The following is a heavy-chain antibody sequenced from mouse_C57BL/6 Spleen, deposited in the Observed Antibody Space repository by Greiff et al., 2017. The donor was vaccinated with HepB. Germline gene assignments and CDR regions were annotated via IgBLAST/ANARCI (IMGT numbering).Heavy chain of an antibody. CDR2: IDPSDSYT. CDR1: GYTFTSYW. Sequence: QVQLQQPGAELVMPGASVKLSCKASGYTFTSYWMHWVKQRPGQGLEWIGEIDPSDSYTNYNQTFKGKSTLTVDKSSSTAYMQLSSLTSEDSAVYYCARGGYDGAMDYWGQGTSVTVSS. J-gene: IGHJ4*01. D-gene: IGHD2-2*01. V-gene: IGHV1-69*01. CDR3: ARGGYDGAMDY.